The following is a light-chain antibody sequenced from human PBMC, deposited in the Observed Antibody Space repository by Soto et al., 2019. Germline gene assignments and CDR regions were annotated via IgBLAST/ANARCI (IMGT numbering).Light chain of an antibody. V-gene: IGKV1-5*01. CDR2: DAS. Sequence: DIQMTQSPSTLSASVGDRLTITCRASQSISSWLAWYQQKPGKPPKLLIYDASTLESGVPSRFSGSGSGTEFTLTISSLQPDDFATYYCQQYNSYPSTFGQGTKVDIK. CDR3: QQYNSYPST. CDR1: QSISSW. J-gene: IGKJ1*01.